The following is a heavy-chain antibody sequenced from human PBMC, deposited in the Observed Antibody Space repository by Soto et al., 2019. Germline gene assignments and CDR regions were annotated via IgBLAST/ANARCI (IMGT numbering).Heavy chain of an antibody. CDR1: GFTFSSYS. V-gene: IGHV3-21*01. J-gene: IGHJ4*02. CDR3: ARDLRTDYDILTGYSGGP. D-gene: IGHD3-9*01. Sequence: GGSLRLSCAASGFTFSSYSMNWVRQAPGKGLEWVSSISSSSSYIYYADSVKGRFTISRDNAKNSLYLQMNSLRAEDTAVYYCARDLRTDYDILTGYSGGPWGRGTLVTVSS. CDR2: ISSSSSYI.